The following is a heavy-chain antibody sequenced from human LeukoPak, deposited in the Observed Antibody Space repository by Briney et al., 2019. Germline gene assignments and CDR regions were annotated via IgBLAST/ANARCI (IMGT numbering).Heavy chain of an antibody. Sequence: PSETLSLTCTVSGGSISSYYWSWIRQPPGKGLEWIGYISYSGSTNYNPSLKSRVTISLDMSKNQFSLKLNSVTAADTAVYYCARGIAVAGIAYNWFDPWGQGTLVTVSS. CDR2: ISYSGST. V-gene: IGHV4-59*01. D-gene: IGHD6-19*01. CDR3: ARGIAVAGIAYNWFDP. CDR1: GGSISSYY. J-gene: IGHJ5*02.